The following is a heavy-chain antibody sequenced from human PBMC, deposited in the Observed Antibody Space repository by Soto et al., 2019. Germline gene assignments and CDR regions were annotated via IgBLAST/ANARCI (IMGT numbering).Heavy chain of an antibody. V-gene: IGHV3-23*01. J-gene: IGHJ6*02. CDR1: GVAVSSDA. D-gene: IGHD3-22*01. CDR2: ISGSGGST. Sequence: GGGLRLSCAAAGVAVSSDAISWGRHAPGKGLEWVSAISGSGGSTYYADSVKGRFTISRDNSKNTLYLQMNSLRAEDTAVYYCAKDLYYYYDSSGYWNYYYGMDVWGQGTTVTVSS. CDR3: AKDLYYYYDSSGYWNYYYGMDV.